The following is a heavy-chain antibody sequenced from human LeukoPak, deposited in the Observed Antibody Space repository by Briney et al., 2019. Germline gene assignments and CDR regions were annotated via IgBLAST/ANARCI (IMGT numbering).Heavy chain of an antibody. CDR1: GYTFTGYY. CDR2: INPNSGGT. Sequence: ASVTVSFTASGYTFTGYYMHWVRQAPGQGLEWMGWINPNSGGTNYAQKFQGRVTMTRDTSISTAYMELSRLRSDDTAVYYCARDALRDGYNYYYYYYMDVWGKGTTVTVSS. D-gene: IGHD5-24*01. J-gene: IGHJ6*03. V-gene: IGHV1-2*02. CDR3: ARDALRDGYNYYYYYYMDV.